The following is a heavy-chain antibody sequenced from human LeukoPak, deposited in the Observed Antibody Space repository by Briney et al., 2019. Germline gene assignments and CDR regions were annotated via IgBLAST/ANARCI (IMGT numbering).Heavy chain of an antibody. CDR2: ISGSGGTT. Sequence: PGGSLRLSCAASGFTFSSFAMNWVRQAPGKGLEWVSSISGSGGTTYYADSVKGRFTISRDNSKNTLYLQMNSLRAEDTAVYYCARSRDGYNGLFDPWGQGTLVTVSS. V-gene: IGHV3-23*01. CDR3: ARSRDGYNGLFDP. CDR1: GFTFSSFA. D-gene: IGHD5-24*01. J-gene: IGHJ5*02.